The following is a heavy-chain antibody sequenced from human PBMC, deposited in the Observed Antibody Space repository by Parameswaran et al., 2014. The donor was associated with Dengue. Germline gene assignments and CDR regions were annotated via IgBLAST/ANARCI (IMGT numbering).Heavy chain of an antibody. CDR2: IYYSGST. V-gene: IGHV4-59*08. J-gene: IGHJ6*02. D-gene: IGHD3-22*01. Sequence: RWIRQPPGKGLEWIGYIYYSGSTNYNPSLKSRVTISVDTSKNQFSLKLSSVTAADTAVYYCARQGSSGYYYHLVPYYYGMDVWGQGTTVTVSS. CDR3: ARQGSSGYYYHLVPYYYGMDV.